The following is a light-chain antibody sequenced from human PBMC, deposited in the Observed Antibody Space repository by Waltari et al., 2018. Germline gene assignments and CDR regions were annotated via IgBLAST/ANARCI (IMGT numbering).Light chain of an antibody. V-gene: IGLV2-14*03. CDR1: SSDVGGYNY. CDR2: DGS. Sequence: HSALTQPASVSGSPGQSITISCTGTSSDVGGYNYVSWYQQHPGKAPKLMIYDGSNRPSGVSNRFSGSKSGNTASLTISGLQAEDEADYYCSSYISSDTLELFGGGTSLTVL. J-gene: IGLJ2*01. CDR3: SSYISSDTLEL.